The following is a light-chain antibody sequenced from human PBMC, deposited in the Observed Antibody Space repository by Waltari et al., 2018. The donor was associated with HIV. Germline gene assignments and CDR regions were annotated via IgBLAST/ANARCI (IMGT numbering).Light chain of an antibody. CDR1: NIRNKD. CDR2: NDI. Sequence: SYELTQPFSVSVALGQTARIPCGGSNIRNKDVHWYQQKPGQAPLLLIFNDIHRPSGVPERFSGSKSRNLATLTISGAQAGDEAAYYCQVWHYSVVFGGGTKVTV. V-gene: IGLV3-9*01. J-gene: IGLJ2*01. CDR3: QVWHYSVV.